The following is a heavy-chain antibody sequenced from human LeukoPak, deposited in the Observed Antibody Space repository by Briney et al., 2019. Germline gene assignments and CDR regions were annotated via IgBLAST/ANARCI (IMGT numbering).Heavy chain of an antibody. V-gene: IGHV4-34*01. Sequence: SETLSLTCAVYGGSFSGYYWSWIRQPPGKGLEWIGEINHSGSTNYNPSLKSRVTISVDTSKNQFSLKLSPVTAADTAVYYCARLGYCSSTSCESETWGQGTLVTVSS. CDR2: INHSGST. J-gene: IGHJ5*02. CDR1: GGSFSGYY. CDR3: ARLGYCSSTSCESET. D-gene: IGHD2-2*01.